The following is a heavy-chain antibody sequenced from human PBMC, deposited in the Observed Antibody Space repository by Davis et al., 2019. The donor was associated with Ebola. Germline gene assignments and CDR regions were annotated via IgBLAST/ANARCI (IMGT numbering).Heavy chain of an antibody. J-gene: IGHJ4*02. CDR3: TRGYSGSYSGSDY. CDR1: GFTFSGSA. CDR2: IRSKANSYAT. D-gene: IGHD1-26*01. V-gene: IGHV3-73*01. Sequence: GESLKISCAASGFTFSGSAMHWVRQASGKGLEWVGRIRSKANSYATAYAASVKGRFTISRDDSKNTAYLQMNSLKTEDTAVYYCTRGYSGSYSGSDYWGQGTLVTVSS.